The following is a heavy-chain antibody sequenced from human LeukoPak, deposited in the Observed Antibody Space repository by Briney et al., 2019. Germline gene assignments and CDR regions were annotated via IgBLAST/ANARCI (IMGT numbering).Heavy chain of an antibody. Sequence: GGSLRLSCAASGFTFSSYAMNWVRQAPGKGLEWVAVIWYDGSTKYYADSVKGRFTISRDNSKNTLYLQMNSLKAEDTAVFYCARDLSYSDYYFDYWGQGTLVTVSS. CDR1: GFTFSSYA. V-gene: IGHV3-33*01. D-gene: IGHD4-11*01. CDR3: ARDLSYSDYYFDY. J-gene: IGHJ4*02. CDR2: IWYDGSTK.